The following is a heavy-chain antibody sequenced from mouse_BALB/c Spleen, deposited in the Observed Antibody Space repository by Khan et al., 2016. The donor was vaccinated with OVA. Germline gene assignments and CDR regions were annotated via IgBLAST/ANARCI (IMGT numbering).Heavy chain of an antibody. Sequence: EVELVESGGGLVKPGGSLKLSCAASGFTFSNYAMSWVRQSPEKRLEWVASIGSGDSTYYLDSVKGRFTISRDNVRNILYLQMSSLRSEDTALYYCARDYWFTYWGQGTLVTVSA. CDR1: GFTFSNYA. CDR2: IGSGDST. J-gene: IGHJ3*01. V-gene: IGHV5-6-5*01. CDR3: ARDYWFTY.